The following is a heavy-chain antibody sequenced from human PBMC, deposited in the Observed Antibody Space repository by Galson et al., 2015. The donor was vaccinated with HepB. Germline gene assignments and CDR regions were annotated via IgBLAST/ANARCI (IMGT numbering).Heavy chain of an antibody. J-gene: IGHJ4*02. CDR3: ARGGPGTGTTAY. D-gene: IGHD1-1*01. V-gene: IGHV1-69*13. CDR2: IIPIFGTA. Sequence: SVKVSCKASGGTFSSYAISWVRQAPGQGLEWMGGIIPIFGTANYAQKFQGRVTITADESTSTAYMELSSLRSEDTAVYYCARGGPGTGTTAYWGQETLVTVSS. CDR1: GGTFSSYA.